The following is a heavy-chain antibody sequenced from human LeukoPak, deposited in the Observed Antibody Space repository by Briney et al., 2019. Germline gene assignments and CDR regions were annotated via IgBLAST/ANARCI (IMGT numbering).Heavy chain of an antibody. Sequence: GGSLRLSCAASGFTFSSYGMHWVRQAPGKGLEWVAVISYDGSNKYYADSVKGRFTISRDNSKNTLYLQMNSLRAEDTAVYYCAREDSSGWYFPFDPWGQGTLVTVSS. J-gene: IGHJ5*02. CDR2: ISYDGSNK. D-gene: IGHD6-13*01. CDR3: AREDSSGWYFPFDP. CDR1: GFTFSSYG. V-gene: IGHV3-30-3*01.